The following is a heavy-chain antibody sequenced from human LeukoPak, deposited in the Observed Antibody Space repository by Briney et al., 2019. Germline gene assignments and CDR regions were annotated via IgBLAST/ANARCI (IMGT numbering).Heavy chain of an antibody. Sequence: GGSLRLSCAASGFTFSDYYMSWIRQAPGKGLEWVSYISSSGSTIYYADSVKGRFTISRDNAKNSLYLQMNSLRAEDTAVYYCARVGIGEMYSSSRYDYYYMDVWGKGTTVTISS. CDR1: GFTFSDYY. CDR2: ISSSGSTI. D-gene: IGHD6-13*01. CDR3: ARVGIGEMYSSSRYDYYYMDV. V-gene: IGHV3-11*01. J-gene: IGHJ6*03.